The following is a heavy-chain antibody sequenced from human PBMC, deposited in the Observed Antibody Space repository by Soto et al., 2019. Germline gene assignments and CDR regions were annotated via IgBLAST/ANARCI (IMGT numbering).Heavy chain of an antibody. V-gene: IGHV4-34*01. CDR3: ARGRLYQLLSQRLTNDRGYYMDV. D-gene: IGHD2-2*01. Sequence: SETLSLTCSLYGGSFSGYYWSWIRQPPRQGMEWLGEINHSGTTNYNPSLKSRVTISVDTSKNQFSLKLSSVTAADTAVYYCARGRLYQLLSQRLTNDRGYYMDVWGKGTTVTVSS. CDR1: GGSFSGYY. J-gene: IGHJ6*03. CDR2: INHSGTT.